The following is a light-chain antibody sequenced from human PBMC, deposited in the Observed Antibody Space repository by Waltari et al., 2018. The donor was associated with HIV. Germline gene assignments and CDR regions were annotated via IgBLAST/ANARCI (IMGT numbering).Light chain of an antibody. Sequence: QSPLTQPASVSGSPGQSITISCTGTDSDIGTYEYFSWYQQRPVSPPKLIIYDVHRRPSGVSDRFSGSKSGNTASLTISGLQAEDEADYYCCSYAGQTTYVAFGGGTKVTVL. V-gene: IGLV2-23*02. CDR2: DVH. CDR3: CSYAGQTTYVA. J-gene: IGLJ2*01. CDR1: DSDIGTYEY.